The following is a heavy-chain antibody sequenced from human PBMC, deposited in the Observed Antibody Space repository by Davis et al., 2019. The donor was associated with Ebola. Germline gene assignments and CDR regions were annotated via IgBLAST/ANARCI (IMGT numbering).Heavy chain of an antibody. D-gene: IGHD1-26*01. Sequence: SETLSLTCTVSGYSISSGYYWSWIRQPPGKGLEWIGYIYTTGSTKYNPSLKSRVTISVDTSKNQFSLKLSSVTAADTAVYYCATLSGVDIVGASYYYYGMDVWGQGTTVTVSS. V-gene: IGHV4-38-2*02. CDR1: GYSISSGYY. J-gene: IGHJ6*02. CDR2: IYTTGST. CDR3: ATLSGVDIVGASYYYYGMDV.